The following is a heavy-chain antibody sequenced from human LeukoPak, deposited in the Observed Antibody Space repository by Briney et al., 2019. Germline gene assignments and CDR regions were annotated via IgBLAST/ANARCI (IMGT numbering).Heavy chain of an antibody. CDR1: GGPISSSSYY. J-gene: IGHJ4*02. Sequence: SETLSLTCTVSGGPISSSSYYWGWIRQPPGTGLEWIGSIYYSGSTYYNPSLKSRVTISVDTSKNQFSLKRSSVTAADTAVYYCARDGDYANWGQGTLVTVSS. V-gene: IGHV4-39*07. CDR3: ARDGDYAN. D-gene: IGHD4-17*01. CDR2: IYYSGST.